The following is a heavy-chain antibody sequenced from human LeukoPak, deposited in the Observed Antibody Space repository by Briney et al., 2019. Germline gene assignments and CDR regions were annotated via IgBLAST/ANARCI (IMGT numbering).Heavy chain of an antibody. Sequence: PGGSLRLSCAASGFTFSSYAMSWVRQAPGKGLGWVSAISGSGGNTYYADSVKGRFTISRDNSKNTLYLQMNSLRAEDTAVYYCAKESAFSGSYTYWGQGTLVTVSS. V-gene: IGHV3-23*01. CDR2: ISGSGGNT. J-gene: IGHJ4*02. D-gene: IGHD1-26*01. CDR3: AKESAFSGSYTY. CDR1: GFTFSSYA.